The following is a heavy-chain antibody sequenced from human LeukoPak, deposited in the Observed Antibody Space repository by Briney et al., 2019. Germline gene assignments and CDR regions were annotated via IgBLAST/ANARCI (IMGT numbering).Heavy chain of an antibody. CDR3: AKGRHSSGWPNWFDP. CDR1: EYTLTSYD. D-gene: IGHD6-19*01. J-gene: IGHJ5*02. V-gene: IGHV1-8*03. CDR2: MNPKSGDT. Sequence: RASVKVSCKASEYTLTSYDINWVRQAPGQGLEWVGWMNPKSGDTGYAQKFQGRATITRNISISTAYMELSSLRSEDTAVYYCAKGRHSSGWPNWFDPWGQGTLVTVSS.